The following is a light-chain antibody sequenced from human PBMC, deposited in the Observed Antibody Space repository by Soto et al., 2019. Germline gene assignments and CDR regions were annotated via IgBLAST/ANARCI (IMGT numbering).Light chain of an antibody. CDR1: QSVSSN. CDR2: GAS. CDR3: QQYNKWPPWT. V-gene: IGKV3-15*01. Sequence: EIVMTQSPATLSVSPGERATLSCRASQSVSSNLAWYQQKPGQAPRLLIYGASTRATGIPARFSGSGSGTELTLTISSLQSEDFAVYCCQQYNKWPPWTFGQGTKLEIK. J-gene: IGKJ1*01.